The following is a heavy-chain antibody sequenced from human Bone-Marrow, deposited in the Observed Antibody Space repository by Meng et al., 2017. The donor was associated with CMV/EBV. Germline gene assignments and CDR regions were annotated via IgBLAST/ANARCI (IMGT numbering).Heavy chain of an antibody. CDR3: AKDHNEDTAMVGHYYYYGMDV. Sequence: GESLKISCAASGFTVSSNYMSWVRQAPGKGLEWVSVIYSGGSTYYADSVKGRFTISRDNSKNTLYLQMNSLRAEDTAVYYCAKDHNEDTAMVGHYYYYGMDVWGQGTTVTVSS. CDR1: GFTVSSNY. J-gene: IGHJ6*02. D-gene: IGHD5-18*01. V-gene: IGHV3-53*01. CDR2: IYSGGST.